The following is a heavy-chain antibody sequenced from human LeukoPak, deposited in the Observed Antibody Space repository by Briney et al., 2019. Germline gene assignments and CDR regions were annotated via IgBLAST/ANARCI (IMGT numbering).Heavy chain of an antibody. Sequence: GGSLRLSCEASGFTFSSCALSWVRQAPGKGLEWVSAISGGGGKTWYADSVKGRFTISRDNSKNTLYLQMNSLRAEDTALYYCAKDPIVFNSGDYYLGAFNIWGQGAMVAVSS. CDR2: ISGGGGKT. CDR1: GFTFSSCA. V-gene: IGHV3-23*01. J-gene: IGHJ3*02. CDR3: AKDPIVFNSGDYYLGAFNI. D-gene: IGHD2-21*02.